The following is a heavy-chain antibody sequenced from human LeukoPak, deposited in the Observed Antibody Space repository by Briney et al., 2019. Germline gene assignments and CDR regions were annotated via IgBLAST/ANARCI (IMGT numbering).Heavy chain of an antibody. Sequence: GGSLRLSCAASGFTFSDYYMTWIRQAPGKGLAWVSYISGSGSDTKYADSVEGRFTISRDNAKNSLYLQMNSLRAEDTAVYYCARDLILVLNRPFDSWGQGTLVTVSS. CDR2: ISGSGSDT. J-gene: IGHJ4*02. CDR3: ARDLILVLNRPFDS. CDR1: GFTFSDYY. V-gene: IGHV3-11*06. D-gene: IGHD3-22*01.